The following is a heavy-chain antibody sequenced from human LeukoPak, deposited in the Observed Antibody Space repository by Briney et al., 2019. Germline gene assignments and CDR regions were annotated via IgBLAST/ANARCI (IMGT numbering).Heavy chain of an antibody. Sequence: GRSLRLSCAASGFTFSNYGMHWVRQAPGKGLEWVAVISYDGSNKYYADSVKGRFTISRDSFKNTLYLQMNSLRPEDTAVYYCAKEGDYYGSGSYRDGFDIWGQGTRATVSS. CDR3: AKEGDYYGSGSYRDGFDI. D-gene: IGHD3-10*01. V-gene: IGHV3-30*18. CDR2: ISYDGSNK. J-gene: IGHJ3*02. CDR1: GFTFSNYG.